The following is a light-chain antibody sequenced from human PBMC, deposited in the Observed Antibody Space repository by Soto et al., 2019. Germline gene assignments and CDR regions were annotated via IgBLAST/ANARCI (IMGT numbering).Light chain of an antibody. CDR3: QHYGYPQWT. J-gene: IGKJ1*01. Sequence: EIVLTQSPATLSLSPGERATLSCRASQSVSSYLAWYQQKPGQAPRLLIYDASTRATGIPDRFSGSGSGTDFTLTISRLEPEDFAVYYCQHYGYPQWTFGQGTKVDIK. CDR1: QSVSSY. V-gene: IGKV3-11*01. CDR2: DAS.